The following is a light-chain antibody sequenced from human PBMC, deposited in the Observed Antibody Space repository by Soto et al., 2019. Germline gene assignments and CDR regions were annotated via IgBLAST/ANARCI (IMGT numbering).Light chain of an antibody. J-gene: IGKJ1*01. CDR1: QSISNH. CDR3: QQSYSSPPT. Sequence: DIPMTQSPASLSASVEDRVIIACRASQSISNHLNWYQQTPGKAPKLLIFAASSLQSGVPSRFSGSRSGPDFTLTISSLQPEDFATYYCQQSYSSPPTFGQGTKVDIK. CDR2: AAS. V-gene: IGKV1-39*01.